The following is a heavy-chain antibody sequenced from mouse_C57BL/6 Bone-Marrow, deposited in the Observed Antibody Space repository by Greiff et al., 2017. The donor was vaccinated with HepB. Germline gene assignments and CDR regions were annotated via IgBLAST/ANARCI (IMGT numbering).Heavy chain of an antibody. Sequence: DVMLVESGGDLVKPGGSLKLSCAASGFTFSSYGMSWVRQTPDKRLEWVATISSGGSYTYYPDSVKGRFTISRDNAKNTLYLQMSSLKSEDTAMYYCAATYYGSSFDYWGQGTTLTVSS. V-gene: IGHV5-6*02. D-gene: IGHD1-1*01. CDR2: ISSGGSYT. J-gene: IGHJ2*01. CDR1: GFTFSSYG. CDR3: AATYYGSSFDY.